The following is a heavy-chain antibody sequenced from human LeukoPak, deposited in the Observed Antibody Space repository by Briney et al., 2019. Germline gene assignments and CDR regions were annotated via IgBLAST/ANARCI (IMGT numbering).Heavy chain of an antibody. CDR3: ARISGYFIPVPDDY. D-gene: IGHD3-22*01. V-gene: IGHV1-2*02. CDR1: GYGLIGYF. Sequence: ASVKVSCKAYGYGLIGYFLHWVRQAPGQGLEWMGWISPTNGVTKYAQRLHARVYMPSDTSNTTDYMKLSRLTSDDTAVYYCARISGYFIPVPDDYWGQGTLVTVSS. J-gene: IGHJ4*02. CDR2: ISPTNGVT.